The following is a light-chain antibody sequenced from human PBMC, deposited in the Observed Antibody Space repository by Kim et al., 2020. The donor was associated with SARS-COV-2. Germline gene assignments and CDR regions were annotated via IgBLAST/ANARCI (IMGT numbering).Light chain of an antibody. J-gene: IGKJ1*01. Sequence: SPGEGANLSCKAPQRVSSWDVAWYQQRLGQAPRLLIYGSSNRATGIPDRFSGSGSGTDFTLTISRLEPEDFAVYYCQQYGNSPTTFGQGTKVDIK. CDR2: GSS. CDR3: QQYGNSPTT. CDR1: QRVSSWD. V-gene: IGKV3-20*01.